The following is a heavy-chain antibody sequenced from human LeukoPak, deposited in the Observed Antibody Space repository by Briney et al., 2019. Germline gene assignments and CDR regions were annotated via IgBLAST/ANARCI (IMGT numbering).Heavy chain of an antibody. D-gene: IGHD2-15*01. CDR3: ARDIASTRMDV. CDR2: IWYDGSNE. J-gene: IGHJ6*02. V-gene: IGHV3-33*01. Sequence: GGSLRLSCVASGFTFRSHGMRWVRQAPGKGLEWVAVIWYDGSNEYFADSVKGRFTISRDNSKNILYLQMNSLRAEDTAVYYCARDIASTRMDVWGQGTTVSVS. CDR1: GFTFRSHG.